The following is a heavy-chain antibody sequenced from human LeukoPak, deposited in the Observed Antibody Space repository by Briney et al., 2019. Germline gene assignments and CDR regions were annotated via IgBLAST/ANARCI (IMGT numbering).Heavy chain of an antibody. J-gene: IGHJ4*02. D-gene: IGHD6-13*01. CDR3: ARGVAAARY. V-gene: IGHV4-39*07. Sequence: SETLSLTCTVSGGSISSSSYYWSWIRQPPGKGLEWIGEINHSGSTNYNPSLKSRVTISVDTSKNQFSLKLSSVTAADTAVYYCARGVAAARYWGQGTLVTVSS. CDR2: INHSGST. CDR1: GGSISSSSYY.